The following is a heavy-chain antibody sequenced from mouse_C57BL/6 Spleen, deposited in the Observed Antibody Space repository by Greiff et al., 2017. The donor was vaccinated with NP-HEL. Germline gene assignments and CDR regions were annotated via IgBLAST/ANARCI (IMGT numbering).Heavy chain of an antibody. Sequence: EVQRVESGGDLVKPGGSLKLSCAASGFTFSSYGMSWVRQTPDKRLEWVATISSGGSYTYYPDSVKGRFTISRDNAKNTLYLQMSSLKSEDTAMYYCARHRGISYFDYWGQGTTLTVSS. D-gene: IGHD1-1*01. V-gene: IGHV5-6*01. CDR3: ARHRGISYFDY. CDR2: ISSGGSYT. J-gene: IGHJ2*01. CDR1: GFTFSSYG.